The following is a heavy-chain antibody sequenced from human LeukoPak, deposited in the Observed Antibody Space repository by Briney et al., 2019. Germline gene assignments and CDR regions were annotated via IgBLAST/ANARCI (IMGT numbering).Heavy chain of an antibody. CDR1: GGSFSGYY. V-gene: IGHV4-34*01. J-gene: IGHJ3*02. CDR2: INHSGST. D-gene: IGHD3-9*01. CDR3: ARRMENYDVLNMDAFDI. Sequence: SETLSLTCAVYGGSFSGYYWSWIRQPPGKGLEWIGEINHSGSTNYNPSLKSRVTISVDTSKNQLSLKLSSVTAADTAVYYCARRMENYDVLNMDAFDIWGHGTRVTVSS.